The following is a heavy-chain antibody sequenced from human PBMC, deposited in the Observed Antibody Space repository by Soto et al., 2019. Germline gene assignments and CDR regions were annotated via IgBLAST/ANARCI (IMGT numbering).Heavy chain of an antibody. Sequence: LSLTCAISGDSVSSNSAAWNWIRQSPSRGLEWLGRTYYRSKWYNDYAVSVKSRITINPDTSKNQFSLQLNSVTPEDTAVYYCARASIAARPPWEVYYGMDVWGQGTKVTVSS. CDR1: GDSVSSNSAA. V-gene: IGHV6-1*01. J-gene: IGHJ6*02. CDR3: ARASIAARPPWEVYYGMDV. D-gene: IGHD6-6*01. CDR2: TYYRSKWYN.